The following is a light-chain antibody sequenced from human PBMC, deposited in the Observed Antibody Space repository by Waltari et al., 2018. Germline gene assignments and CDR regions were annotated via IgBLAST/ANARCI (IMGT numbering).Light chain of an antibody. CDR3: QQYNTYPFT. CDR2: AAS. CDR1: RDISDY. Sequence: IQLTQSPSSLSASVGDRITITCRASRDISDYLAWFQQRPGKAPRSLIYAASRLQSGGPSNLSGRGSGTHFTLTITSLHPEDFATYYCQQYNTYPFTFGPGTTVDVK. V-gene: IGKV1-16*02. J-gene: IGKJ3*01.